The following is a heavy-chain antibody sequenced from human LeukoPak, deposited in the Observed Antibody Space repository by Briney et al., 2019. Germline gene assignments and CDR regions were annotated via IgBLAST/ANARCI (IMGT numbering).Heavy chain of an antibody. J-gene: IGHJ4*02. Sequence: GGSLRLSCAASGFTFSSYWMHWVRQCPGKGLEWVARIKTDGIGANYADSVKGRFTISRDNAKNTLYLQMNGLRAEDTAVYYCAGDLVSGSGSLGYWGQGSLVTVSS. CDR3: AGDLVSGSGSLGY. CDR2: IKTDGIGA. V-gene: IGHV3-74*01. D-gene: IGHD3-10*01. CDR1: GFTFSSYW.